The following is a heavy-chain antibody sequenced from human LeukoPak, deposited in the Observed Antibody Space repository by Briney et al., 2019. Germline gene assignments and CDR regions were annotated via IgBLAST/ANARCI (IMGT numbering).Heavy chain of an antibody. D-gene: IGHD6-19*01. Sequence: ASVKVSCKTSGYTFASYGISWVRQAPGQGLEWMGWISGYSGNTNYAQNLQGRVTMTTDTSTTTVYMELRSLRSDDTAVYYCARPRVAGSFDYWGQGTLVTVSS. CDR1: GYTFASYG. CDR3: ARPRVAGSFDY. J-gene: IGHJ4*02. V-gene: IGHV1-18*01. CDR2: ISGYSGNT.